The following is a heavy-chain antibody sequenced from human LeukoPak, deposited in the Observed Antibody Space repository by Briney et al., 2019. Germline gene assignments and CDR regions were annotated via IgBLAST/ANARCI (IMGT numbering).Heavy chain of an antibody. CDR2: IRSSSSYI. J-gene: IGHJ6*02. V-gene: IGHV3-21*01. Sequence: GGSLRLSCAASGFTFSSYSMNWVRQAPGKGLEWVSSIRSSSSYIYYADSVKGRFTISRDNAKNSLYLQMNSLRAEDTAVYYCARDRSSYYYNGMDVWGQGTLVTVSS. D-gene: IGHD6-6*01. CDR3: ARDRSSYYYNGMDV. CDR1: GFTFSSYS.